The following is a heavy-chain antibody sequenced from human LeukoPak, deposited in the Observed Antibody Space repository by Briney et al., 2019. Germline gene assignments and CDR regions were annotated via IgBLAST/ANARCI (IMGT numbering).Heavy chain of an antibody. CDR1: GFSVSSDY. Sequence: GGSLRLSCAASGFSVSSDYMTWVRQAPGEGLEWVSVIYSGGSTYYADSVKGRFTISRDNSKNTLYLQMNNLRVEDTAVYFCARYHTALNYWGQGTLVTASS. V-gene: IGHV3-53*01. CDR2: IYSGGST. J-gene: IGHJ4*02. D-gene: IGHD5-18*01. CDR3: ARYHTALNY.